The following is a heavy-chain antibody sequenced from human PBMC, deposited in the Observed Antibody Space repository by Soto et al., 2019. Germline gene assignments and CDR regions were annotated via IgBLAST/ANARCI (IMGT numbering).Heavy chain of an antibody. CDR1: GFTFSSYS. CDR2: ISSSSSTI. J-gene: IGHJ3*02. D-gene: IGHD3-22*01. CDR3: ARVPSSGYYFAFDI. V-gene: IGHV3-48*02. Sequence: GGSLRLSCAASGFTFSSYSMNWVRQAPGKGLEWVSYISSSSSTIYYADSVKGRFTISRDNAKNSLYLQMNSLRDEDTAVYYCARVPSSGYYFAFDIWGQGTMVTVSS.